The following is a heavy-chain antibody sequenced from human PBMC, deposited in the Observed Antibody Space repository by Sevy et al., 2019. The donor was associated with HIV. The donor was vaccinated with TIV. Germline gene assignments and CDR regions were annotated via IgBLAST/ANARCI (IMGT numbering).Heavy chain of an antibody. CDR3: ARGRYCSGGSCYNDAFDI. D-gene: IGHD2-15*01. J-gene: IGHJ3*02. Sequence: ASVKVSCKASGGTFSSYAISWVRQAPGQGLEWMGGIIPIFGTANYAQKFQGRVTITADESTSTAYMELSSLGSEDTAVYYCARGRYCSGGSCYNDAFDIWGQGTMVTVSS. V-gene: IGHV1-69*13. CDR2: IIPIFGTA. CDR1: GGTFSSYA.